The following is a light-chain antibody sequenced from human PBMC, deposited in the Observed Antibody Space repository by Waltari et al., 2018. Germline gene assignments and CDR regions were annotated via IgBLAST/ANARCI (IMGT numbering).Light chain of an antibody. CDR2: THN. CDR3: AAWDDSLNGPV. Sequence: QSVLTQPPSASGAPGQRVTISCSGGRSNIGSNTVNSYQTLPGTAPKPLVHTHNQRPSGFPDRFSGSQTGTSASLAISGLQSEDETDYYCAAWDDSLNGPVFGGGTKLTVL. CDR1: RSNIGSNT. V-gene: IGLV1-44*01. J-gene: IGLJ3*02.